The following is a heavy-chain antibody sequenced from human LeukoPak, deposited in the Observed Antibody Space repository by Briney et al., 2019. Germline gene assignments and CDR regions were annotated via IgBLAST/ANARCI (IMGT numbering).Heavy chain of an antibody. V-gene: IGHV3-74*03. D-gene: IGHD3-10*01. CDR3: AGNTMVRGASRWVLDY. J-gene: IGHJ4*02. CDR1: GFTFSSYW. Sequence: QSGGSLRLSCAASGFTFSSYWMHWVRQAPGKGLVWVSRISTDGTYTEYADSVKGRFTISRDNSKNTLYLQMNSLRAEDTAVYYCAGNTMVRGASRWVLDYWGQGTPVTVSS. CDR2: ISTDGTYT.